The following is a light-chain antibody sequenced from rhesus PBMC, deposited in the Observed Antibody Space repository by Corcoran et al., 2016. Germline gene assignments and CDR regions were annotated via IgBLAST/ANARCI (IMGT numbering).Light chain of an antibody. V-gene: IGKV1-74*01. CDR1: ENVNNY. J-gene: IGKJ4*01. Sequence: EIQMTQSPSSLSASVGDRVTVTCRTSENVNNYLNWYQQKPGTAPKLLIYKASSLQSGVPSRFSGSGSGTDFTLTISSLQPEDFATYYCLQCSSSPLTFGGGTKVEIK. CDR2: KAS. CDR3: LQCSSSPLT.